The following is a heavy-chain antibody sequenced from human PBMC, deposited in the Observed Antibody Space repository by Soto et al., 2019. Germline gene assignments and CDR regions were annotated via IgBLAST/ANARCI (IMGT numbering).Heavy chain of an antibody. CDR1: GFTLTGYS. CDR2: INTGSTTI. V-gene: IGHV3-48*01. J-gene: IGHJ5*02. CDR3: ARERDGWSDP. Sequence: EVKVVESGEALVQPGRSLRLSCAASGFTLTGYSMNWFRQAPGKGLEWVSYINTGSTTINYADSVKGRFTISRDNARNSLFLEMASLRVEDTAVYYCARERDGWSDPWGQGTLVTVS.